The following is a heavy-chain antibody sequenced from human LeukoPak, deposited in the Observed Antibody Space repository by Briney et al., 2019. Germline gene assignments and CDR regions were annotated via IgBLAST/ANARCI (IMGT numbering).Heavy chain of an antibody. J-gene: IGHJ3*02. Sequence: SETLSLTCTVSGGSISSYYWSWIRQPPGKGLEWIGYIYYSGSTNYNPSSKSRVTISVNTTKNQFSRKLSSVTAADTAVYYCARTTVDYGLLDAFDIWGQGTMVTVSS. D-gene: IGHD4-17*01. CDR2: IYYSGST. CDR3: ARTTVDYGLLDAFDI. V-gene: IGHV4-59*01. CDR1: GGSISSYY.